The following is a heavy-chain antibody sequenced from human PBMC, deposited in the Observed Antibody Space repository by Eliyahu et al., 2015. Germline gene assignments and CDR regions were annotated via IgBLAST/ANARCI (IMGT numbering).Heavy chain of an antibody. V-gene: IGHV4-59*08. D-gene: IGHD3-16*01. J-gene: IGHJ4*02. CDR3: ARQLGNDYFIHYPDS. CDR2: IXYSGXT. Sequence: QVQLQESGPGLVKPSETLSLTCTVXGXSIRSXSWSWIRQSPGKGLEWIGYIXYSGXTNYTPSLNSRVTISVDTSKNXLSLKLSSVTAADTAVYFCARQLGNDYFIHYPDSWGQGTLVTVSS. CDR1: GXSIRSXS.